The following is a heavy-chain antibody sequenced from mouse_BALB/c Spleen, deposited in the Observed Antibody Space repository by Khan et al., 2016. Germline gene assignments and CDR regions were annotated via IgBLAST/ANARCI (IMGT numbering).Heavy chain of an antibody. D-gene: IGHD2-10*02. Sequence: QVQLKESGAELVKPGASVKLSCKASGYTFTEYIIHWVKQRSGQGLEWIGWFYPGSGSIKYNEKFKDKATLTADKSSSTVYMELSRLTSEDSAVYFCGRNEGGYGNYWFAYWGQGTLVTVSA. V-gene: IGHV1-62-2*01. CDR1: GYTFTEYI. J-gene: IGHJ3*01. CDR2: FYPGSGSI. CDR3: GRNEGGYGNYWFAY.